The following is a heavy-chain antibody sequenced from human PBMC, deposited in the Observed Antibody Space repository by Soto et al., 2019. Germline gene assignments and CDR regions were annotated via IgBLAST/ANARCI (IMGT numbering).Heavy chain of an antibody. Sequence: ASVKVSCKASGYTFTSYGISWVRQAPGQGLEWMGWISAYNGNTNYAQKLQGRVTMTTDTSTSTAYMELRSLRSEDTAVYYCASFSRDGYNFDYYYGMDVWGQGTTVTVSS. CDR1: GYTFTSYG. CDR3: ASFSRDGYNFDYYYGMDV. V-gene: IGHV1-18*01. D-gene: IGHD5-12*01. CDR2: ISAYNGNT. J-gene: IGHJ6*02.